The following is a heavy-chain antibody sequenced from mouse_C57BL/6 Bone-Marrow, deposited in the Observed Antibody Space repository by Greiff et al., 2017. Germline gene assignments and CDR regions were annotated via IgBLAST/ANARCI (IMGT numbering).Heavy chain of an antibody. Sequence: QVQLQQPGAELVMPGASVKLSCKASGYTFTSYWMHWVKQRPGHGLEWIGEIDPYDRYTNYNQKFKGKSTLTVDKSSSTAYMPLSSLPSQDSSVYYYARSSLCGFAYWGQGTLVTVSS. CDR2: IDPYDRYT. V-gene: IGHV1-69*01. J-gene: IGHJ3*01. CDR3: ARSSLCGFAY. CDR1: GYTFTSYW.